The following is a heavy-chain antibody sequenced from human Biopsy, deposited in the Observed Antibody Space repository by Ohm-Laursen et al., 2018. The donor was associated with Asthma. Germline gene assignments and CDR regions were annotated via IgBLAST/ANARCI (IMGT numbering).Heavy chain of an antibody. J-gene: IGHJ6*02. CDR2: SDHRGST. Sequence: TLSLTCSMYGLSSSAYYWTWIRQTPGKGLEWIGESDHRGSTNTNATLKSRVTISKAKSANEFSLKMKSVTAADTAIYYCARGPEWSGLDIWGQGTTVTVSS. CDR1: GLSSSAYY. CDR3: ARGPEWSGLDI. V-gene: IGHV4-34*01. D-gene: IGHD3-3*01.